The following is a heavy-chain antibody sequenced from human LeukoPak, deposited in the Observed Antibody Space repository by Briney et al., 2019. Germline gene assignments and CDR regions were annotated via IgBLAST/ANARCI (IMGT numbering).Heavy chain of an antibody. CDR2: IWYDGRNK. J-gene: IGHJ4*02. CDR1: GFTFSSCG. D-gene: IGHD3-10*01. V-gene: IGHV3-33*01. CDR3: ARDGSLLWFGEFQTVFYFDY. Sequence: GGSLRLSCAASGFTFSSCGMHWVRQAPGKGLEWVAVIWYDGRNKYYADSVEGRYTISRDNSKNTLYLQMNSLRAEDTAVYYCARDGSLLWFGEFQTVFYFDYWGQGTLVTVSS.